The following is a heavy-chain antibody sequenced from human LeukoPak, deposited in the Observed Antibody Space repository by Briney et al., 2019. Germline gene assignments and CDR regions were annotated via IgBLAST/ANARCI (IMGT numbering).Heavy chain of an antibody. D-gene: IGHD1-26*01. J-gene: IGHJ4*02. CDR2: INHSGST. Sequence: SETLSLTCAVYGGSFSGYYWSWIRQPPGKGLEWIGEINHSGSTNYNPSLKSRVTISVDTSKNQFSLKLSSVTAADTAVYYCARQGRAIYSGSPRPFDYWGQGTLVTVSS. CDR3: ARQGRAIYSGSPRPFDY. V-gene: IGHV4-34*01. CDR1: GGSFSGYY.